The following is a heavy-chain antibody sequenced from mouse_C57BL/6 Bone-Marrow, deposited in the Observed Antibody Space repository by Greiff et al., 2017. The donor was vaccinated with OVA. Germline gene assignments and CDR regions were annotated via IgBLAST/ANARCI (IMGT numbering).Heavy chain of an antibody. Sequence: VMLVESGPGLVQPSQSLSITCTVSGFSLTSYGVHWVRQSPGKGLEWLGVIWSGGSTDYNAAFISRLSISKDNSKSQVFFKMNSLQADDTAIYYCARKGFYSNYEGFAYWGQGTLVTVSA. CDR1: GFSLTSYG. D-gene: IGHD2-5*01. J-gene: IGHJ3*01. CDR2: IWSGGST. CDR3: ARKGFYSNYEGFAY. V-gene: IGHV2-2*01.